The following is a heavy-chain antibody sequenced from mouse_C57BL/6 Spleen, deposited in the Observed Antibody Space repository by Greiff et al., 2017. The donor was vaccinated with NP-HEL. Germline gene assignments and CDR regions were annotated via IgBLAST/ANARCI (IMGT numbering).Heavy chain of an antibody. CDR1: GISITTGNYR. V-gene: IGHV3-5*01. CDR2: IYYSGTI. CDR3: ARDGGYYAMDY. Sequence: EVQLQESGPGLVKPSQTVFLTCTVTGISITTGNYRWSWIRQFPGNKLEWIGYIYYSGTITYNPSLTSRTTITRDTPKNQFVLEMNSLTAEDTATYYGARDGGYYAMDYWGQGTSVTVSS. J-gene: IGHJ4*01.